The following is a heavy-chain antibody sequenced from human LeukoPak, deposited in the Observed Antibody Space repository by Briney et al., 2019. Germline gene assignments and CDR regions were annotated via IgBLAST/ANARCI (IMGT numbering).Heavy chain of an antibody. CDR2: MYYSGNT. Sequence: GSLRLSCAASGFTFSDYYMIWIRQSPGKGLEWIGSMYYSGNTYYNPSLKSRVTISVDTSKNQFSLKLSSVTAADTAVYYCASSRRVPGVSIGYFDSWGQGTLVTVSS. D-gene: IGHD3-10*01. CDR1: GFTFSDYY. J-gene: IGHJ4*02. CDR3: ASSRRVPGVSIGYFDS. V-gene: IGHV4-38-2*01.